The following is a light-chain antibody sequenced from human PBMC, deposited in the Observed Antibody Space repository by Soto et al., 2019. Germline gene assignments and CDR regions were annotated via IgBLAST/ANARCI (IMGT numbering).Light chain of an antibody. CDR1: QSVTTN. Sequence: IVLTQSPGTLSLSPWERATLSCRASQSVTTNFAWYQQKSGQSPRLLIYDVSIRATGIPARFSGSGSGTEFTLTISSLQSEDFAVYYCQQYNNWPRTFGQGTKVDIK. J-gene: IGKJ1*01. V-gene: IGKV3-15*01. CDR3: QQYNNWPRT. CDR2: DVS.